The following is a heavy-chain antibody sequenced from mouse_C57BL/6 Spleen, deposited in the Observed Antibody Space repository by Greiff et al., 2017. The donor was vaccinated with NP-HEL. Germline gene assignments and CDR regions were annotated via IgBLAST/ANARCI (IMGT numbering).Heavy chain of an antibody. J-gene: IGHJ3*01. CDR2: INPNNGGT. V-gene: IGHV1-22*01. D-gene: IGHD1-2*01. CDR3: ARGYDRFAY. Sequence: EVKLLESGPELVKPGASVKMSCKASGYTFTDYNMHWVKQSHGKSLEWIGYINPNNGGTSYNQKFKGKATLTVNKSSSTAYMELRSLTSEDSAVYYCARGYDRFAYWGQGTLVTVSA. CDR1: GYTFTDYN.